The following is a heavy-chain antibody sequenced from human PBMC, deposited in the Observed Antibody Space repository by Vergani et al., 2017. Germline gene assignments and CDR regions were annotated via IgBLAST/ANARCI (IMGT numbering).Heavy chain of an antibody. CDR1: GYTFTSYD. CDR3: ARANVGGGWYNYYYYYMDV. V-gene: IGHV1-8*01. D-gene: IGHD6-19*01. CDR2: MNPNSGNT. J-gene: IGHJ6*03. Sequence: QVQLVQSGAEVKKPGASVKVSCKASGYTFTSYDINWVRQATGQGLEWMGWMNPNSGNTGYAQKFQGRVTMTRNTSISTAYMELSSLRSEDTAVYYCARANVGGGWYNYYYYYMDVWGKGTTVTVSS.